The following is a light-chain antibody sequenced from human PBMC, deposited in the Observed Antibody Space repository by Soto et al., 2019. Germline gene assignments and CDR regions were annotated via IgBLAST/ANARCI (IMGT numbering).Light chain of an antibody. CDR2: HVS. Sequence: QSALTQPASVSGSPGQSITISCTGTSSDVGGYNYVSWYQQHPGKAPKLMIYHVSNRPSGVSNRFSASKSGNTASLTISGLQAEDEADYYCSSYTASRTHVFGAGTKLTVL. CDR1: SSDVGGYNY. V-gene: IGLV2-14*03. J-gene: IGLJ3*02. CDR3: SSYTASRTHV.